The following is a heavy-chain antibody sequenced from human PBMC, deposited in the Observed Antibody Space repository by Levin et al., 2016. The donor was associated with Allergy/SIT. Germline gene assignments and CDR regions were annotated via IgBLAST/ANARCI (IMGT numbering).Heavy chain of an antibody. CDR1: GYSFTSYY. D-gene: IGHD6-13*01. V-gene: IGHV1-46*01. CDR3: ARDPDAAAGNNHAFDI. J-gene: IGHJ3*02. CDR2: INPSGGST. Sequence: ASVKVSCKASGYSFTSYYMHWVRQAPGQGLEWMGIINPSGGSTSYAQKFQGSVTMTRDTSTSTVYMELSSLRSEDTAVYYCARDPDAAAGNNHAFDIWGQGTMVTVSS.